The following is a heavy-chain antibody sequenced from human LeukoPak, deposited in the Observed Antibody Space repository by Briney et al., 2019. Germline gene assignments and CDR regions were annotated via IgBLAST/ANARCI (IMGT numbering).Heavy chain of an antibody. V-gene: IGHV4-39*07. J-gene: IGHJ4*02. CDR3: ARDVVTTTGDYFDY. CDR2: INYSGST. Sequence: SETLSLTCTVSGGSISSSDYYWAWIRQPPGKGLEWIGSINYSGSTYYNPSLKSRVTMSVDTSKHQFSLKLSSVTAADTAVYYCARDVVTTTGDYFDYWGQGTLVTVSS. CDR1: GGSISSSDYY. D-gene: IGHD2-2*01.